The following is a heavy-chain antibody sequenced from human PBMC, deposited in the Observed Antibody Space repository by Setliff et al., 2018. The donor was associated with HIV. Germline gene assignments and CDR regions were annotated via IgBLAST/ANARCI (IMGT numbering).Heavy chain of an antibody. D-gene: IGHD3-16*01. V-gene: IGHV4-59*11. Sequence: SETLSLTCSVYGVSINLHHWSWIRQSPGKGLECIGSVSDTGTTNYNPSLRSRVTISSDTSKNQISLRLTSVTAADTALYFCARHKVISKLGGLIQDYFYYGLDAWGQGTTVTVSS. J-gene: IGHJ6*02. CDR1: GVSINLHH. CDR2: VSDTGTT. CDR3: ARHKVISKLGGLIQDYFYYGLDA.